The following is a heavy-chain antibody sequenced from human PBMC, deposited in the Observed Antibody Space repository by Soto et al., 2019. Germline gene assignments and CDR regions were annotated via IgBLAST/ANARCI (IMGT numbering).Heavy chain of an antibody. J-gene: IGHJ4*02. CDR3: ARDLPPVDY. V-gene: IGHV1-18*01. Sequence: QIQLVQSGDEVKKPGASVKVSCKASGYTFSSYHITWVRQAPGQGLEWMGWISAYNGNTNYAQNLQGRVTMTTDPSTSTAYMELRSLRSDDTAVYYCARDLPPVDYWGPGTLVTVSS. CDR1: GYTFSSYH. CDR2: ISAYNGNT.